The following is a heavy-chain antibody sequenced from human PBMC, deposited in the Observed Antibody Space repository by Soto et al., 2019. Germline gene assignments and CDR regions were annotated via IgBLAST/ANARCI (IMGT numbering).Heavy chain of an antibody. V-gene: IGHV4-38-2*02. Sequence: SETLSLTCPVSAYSISSAYYWGWLRQPPGKGLEWIGSIYHDGSTYYSPPLNSRVTLSIDMTNSRVSLILISVTAADTAVYYCARVGPWVPYYYDSSPYTFESWFDPWGHGTLVTVSS. J-gene: IGHJ5*02. D-gene: IGHD3-22*01. CDR3: ARVGPWVPYYYDSSPYTFESWFDP. CDR1: AYSISSAYY. CDR2: IYHDGST.